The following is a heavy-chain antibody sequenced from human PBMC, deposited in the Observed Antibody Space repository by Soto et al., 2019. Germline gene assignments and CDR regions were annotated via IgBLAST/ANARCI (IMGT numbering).Heavy chain of an antibody. CDR2: IVPIFGKP. CDR3: ASTQVDIAPPYYDYGMDV. CDR1: GGTFSSYA. V-gene: IGHV1-69*01. J-gene: IGHJ6*02. D-gene: IGHD5-12*01. Sequence: QVQLVQSGAEVKKPGSSVKVSCKASGGTFSSYAISWVRQSPGQRPEWMGGIVPIFGKPNYAQKFQGRVTIIADEPKSTAYMEMSSLRSDDAAVYYCASTQVDIAPPYYDYGMDVWGQGTKVTVSS.